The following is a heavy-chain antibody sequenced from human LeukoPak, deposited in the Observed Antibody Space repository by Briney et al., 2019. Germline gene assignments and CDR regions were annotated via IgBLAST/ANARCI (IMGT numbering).Heavy chain of an antibody. Sequence: PGGSLRLSCATTGFTFSNYNMHWVRQAPGRGLEWVSYIYRSGETTYYADSVRGRFTISRDNAKNSLYLQMNSLRADDTAVYYCAGARGYYSPFDYWGQGALVTVSS. D-gene: IGHD3-22*01. CDR2: IYRSGETT. CDR3: AGARGYYSPFDY. CDR1: GFTFSNYN. V-gene: IGHV3-48*01. J-gene: IGHJ4*02.